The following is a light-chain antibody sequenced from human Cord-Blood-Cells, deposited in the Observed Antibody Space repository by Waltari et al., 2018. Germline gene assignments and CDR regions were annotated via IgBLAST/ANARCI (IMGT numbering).Light chain of an antibody. CDR2: GKN. CDR3: NSRDSSGNHV. V-gene: IGLV3-19*01. Sequence: SSELTQDPAVSVALGQTVRITCQGDSLRSYYETWYQQKPGQAPVLVIYGKNNRPSGIQDRFSGSSSGNTASLTITGAQAEDEADYYCNSRDSSGNHVFGTGTKVTVL. J-gene: IGLJ1*01. CDR1: SLRSYY.